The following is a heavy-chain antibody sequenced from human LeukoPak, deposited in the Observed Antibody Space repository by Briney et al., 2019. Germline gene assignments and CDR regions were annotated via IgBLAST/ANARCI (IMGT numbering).Heavy chain of an antibody. D-gene: IGHD3/OR15-3a*01. J-gene: IGHJ6*02. CDR3: ARRGPDYYYGMDV. CDR2: IYYSGST. CDR1: GGSISSSSYY. V-gene: IGHV4-61*05. Sequence: PSETLSLTCTVSGGSISSSSYYWSWIRQPPGKGLEWIGYIYYSGSTNYNPSLKSRVTISVDTSKNQFSLKLSSVTAADTAVYYCARRGPDYYYGMDVWGQGTTVTVSS.